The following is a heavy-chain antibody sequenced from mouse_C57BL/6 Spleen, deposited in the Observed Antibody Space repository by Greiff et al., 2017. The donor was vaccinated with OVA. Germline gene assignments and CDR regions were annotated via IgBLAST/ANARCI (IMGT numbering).Heavy chain of an antibody. Sequence: VQLQQPGAELVMPGASVKLSCKASGYTFTSYWMHWVKQRPGQGLEWIGEIDPSDSYTNYNQKFKGKSTLTVDKSSSTAYMQLISLTSEDSAVYYCARGAYSNLRAMDYWGQGTSVTVSS. V-gene: IGHV1-69*01. CDR1: GYTFTSYW. CDR3: ARGAYSNLRAMDY. D-gene: IGHD2-5*01. J-gene: IGHJ4*01. CDR2: IDPSDSYT.